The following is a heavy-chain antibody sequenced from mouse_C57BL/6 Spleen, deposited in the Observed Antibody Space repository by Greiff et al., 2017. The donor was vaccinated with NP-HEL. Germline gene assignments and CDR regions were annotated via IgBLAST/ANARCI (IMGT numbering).Heavy chain of an antibody. CDR2: ISSGSSTI. D-gene: IGHD4-1*01. Sequence: DVQLVESGGGLVKPGGSLKLSCAASGFTFSDYGMHWVRQAPEKGLEWVAYISSGSSTIYYADTVKGRFTISRDNAKNTLFLQMTSLRSEDTAMYYCARGAGWDNYFDYWGQGTTLTVSS. CDR3: ARGAGWDNYFDY. J-gene: IGHJ2*01. V-gene: IGHV5-17*01. CDR1: GFTFSDYG.